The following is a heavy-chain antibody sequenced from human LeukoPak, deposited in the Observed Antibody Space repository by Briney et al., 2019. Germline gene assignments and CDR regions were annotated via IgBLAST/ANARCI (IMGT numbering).Heavy chain of an antibody. Sequence: GGSLRLSCAASGFTFSNFEMYWVRQAPGKGLEWVAVISYDGGNKNYADSVKGRFTISRDNSENTLYLQMNSLRPEDTAVYYCARHPSANWGSDYYYGMDVWGQGTTVTVSS. J-gene: IGHJ6*02. CDR1: GFTFSNFE. V-gene: IGHV3-30-3*01. CDR2: ISYDGGNK. CDR3: ARHPSANWGSDYYYGMDV. D-gene: IGHD7-27*01.